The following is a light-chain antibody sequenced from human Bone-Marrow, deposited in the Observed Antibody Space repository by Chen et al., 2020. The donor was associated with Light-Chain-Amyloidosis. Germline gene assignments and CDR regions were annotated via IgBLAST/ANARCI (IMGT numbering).Light chain of an antibody. CDR3: QQFGSYLAA. V-gene: IGKV1-13*02. J-gene: IGKJ1*01. Sequence: AIQLTQSPSSLSASVGDRVTITCRARQGVSSALAWYQQKPVKAPKLLIFDASTLQSGVPSRFSGSGSGTDCTLTISSLHPEDFATYYCQQFGSYLAAFGQGTKVEIK. CDR1: QGVSSA. CDR2: DAS.